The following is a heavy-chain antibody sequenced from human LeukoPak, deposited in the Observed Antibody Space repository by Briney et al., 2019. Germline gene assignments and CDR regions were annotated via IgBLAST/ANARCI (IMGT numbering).Heavy chain of an antibody. CDR2: ISGSGGST. CDR3: ASQWELHKFDY. D-gene: IGHD1-26*01. V-gene: IGHV3-23*01. Sequence: GGSLRLSCAASGFTFSSYAMSWVRQAPGKGLEWVSAISGSGGSTYYADSLKGRFTISRDNSKNTLYLQMNSLRAEDTAVYYCASQWELHKFDYWGQGTLVTVSS. J-gene: IGHJ4*02. CDR1: GFTFSSYA.